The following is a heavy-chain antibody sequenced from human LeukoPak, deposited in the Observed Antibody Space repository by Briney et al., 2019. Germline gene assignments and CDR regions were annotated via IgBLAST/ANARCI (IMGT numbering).Heavy chain of an antibody. D-gene: IGHD3-10*01. J-gene: IGHJ4*02. CDR1: GYIFTNYY. CDR3: ARDHGSAYYRAPRH. Sequence: ASVKVSCKASGYIFTNYYMHWVRQAPGQGLEWMGTINPSGGSTTYAQKFQGRVTMTRDTSTSTVYMELSSLRSEDTAVYYCARDHGSAYYRAPRHWGQRTLVTLSS. V-gene: IGHV1-46*01. CDR2: INPSGGST.